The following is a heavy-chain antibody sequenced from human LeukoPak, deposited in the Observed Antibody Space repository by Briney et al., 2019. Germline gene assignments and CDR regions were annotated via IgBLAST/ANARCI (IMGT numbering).Heavy chain of an antibody. J-gene: IGHJ3*02. CDR3: ARDSNPQSSGYYFDAFDM. Sequence: GGSLRLSCAASGFTLSNYWMTWVRQAPGKGLEWVANIKRDETNKYYVDSVEGRFIISRGNTKNSLYLQMNSLRAEDTAVYYCARDSNPQSSGYYFDAFDMWGQGTMVTVSS. V-gene: IGHV3-7*01. D-gene: IGHD3-22*01. CDR2: IKRDETNK. CDR1: GFTLSNYW.